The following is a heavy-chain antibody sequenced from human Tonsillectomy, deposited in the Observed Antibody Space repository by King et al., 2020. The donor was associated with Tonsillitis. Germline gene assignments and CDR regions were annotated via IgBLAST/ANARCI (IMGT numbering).Heavy chain of an antibody. CDR3: ATGGYCSGGRCPYVPVYY. CDR1: GYTLTELS. Sequence: QLVQSGAEVKKPGASVKVSCKVSGYTLTELSMHWVRQAPGKGLEWMGGFDPEDGETIYAQKFQGRVTMTEDTSTDTAYMELTSLRSEDTAVYYCATGGYCSGGRCPYVPVYYWGQGTLVTVSS. D-gene: IGHD2-15*01. J-gene: IGHJ4*02. CDR2: FDPEDGET. V-gene: IGHV1-24*01.